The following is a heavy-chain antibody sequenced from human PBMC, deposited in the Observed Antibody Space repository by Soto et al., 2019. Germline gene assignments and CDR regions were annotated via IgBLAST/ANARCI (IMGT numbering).Heavy chain of an antibody. D-gene: IGHD5-18*01. J-gene: IGHJ4*02. Sequence: ETLSLTCTVSGASISSNFWSWIRQPAGKGLEWIGRLYASGSTNYNPSLKSRVTMSADTSKNQFSLKVTSVTAADTAIYYCARVGHTYGNYYFDYWGQGTLVTVSS. CDR2: LYASGST. CDR3: ARVGHTYGNYYFDY. CDR1: GASISSNF. V-gene: IGHV4-4*07.